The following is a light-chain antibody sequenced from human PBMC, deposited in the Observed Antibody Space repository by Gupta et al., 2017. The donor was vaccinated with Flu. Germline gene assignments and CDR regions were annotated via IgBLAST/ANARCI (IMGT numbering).Light chain of an antibody. Sequence: VFTLSPATLSLSPGERATLSCRASESVSTHLTWDQQKPGQAPRLLSDDAVNRATGSSARFTGRGSGTDFTLTISRRETEDFAVDNGEQRYKGQPRTFGGGTKVEI. CDR3: EQRYKGQPRT. V-gene: IGKV3-11*01. J-gene: IGKJ4*02. CDR2: DAV. CDR1: ESVSTH.